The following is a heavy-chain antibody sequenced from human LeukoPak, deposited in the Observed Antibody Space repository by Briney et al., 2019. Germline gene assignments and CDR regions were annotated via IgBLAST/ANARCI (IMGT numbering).Heavy chain of an antibody. CDR3: ARDVGSGFDY. CDR2: ISSSSSYI. V-gene: IGHV3-21*01. CDR1: GFTFSSYS. J-gene: IGHJ4*02. D-gene: IGHD1-14*01. Sequence: GGSLRLSCAASGFTFSSYSMIWVRQAPGKVLEWVSSISSSSSYIYYADSVKGRFTISRDNAKNSLYLQMNSLRAEDTALYYCARDVGSGFDYSGQGTLVTVSS.